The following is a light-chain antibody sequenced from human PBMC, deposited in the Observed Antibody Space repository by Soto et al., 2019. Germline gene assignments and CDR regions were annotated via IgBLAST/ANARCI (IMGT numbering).Light chain of an antibody. CDR1: QSISSW. CDR2: DAS. CDR3: QQYYSYSPG. Sequence: DIQMTQSPSTLSASVGDRVTITCRASQSISSWLAWYQQKPGKAPKLLIYDASSLESGVPSRFSGSGSGSEVTLTFSSLQPDDFATYDCQQYYSYSPGFGQGAKV. J-gene: IGKJ1*01. V-gene: IGKV1-5*01.